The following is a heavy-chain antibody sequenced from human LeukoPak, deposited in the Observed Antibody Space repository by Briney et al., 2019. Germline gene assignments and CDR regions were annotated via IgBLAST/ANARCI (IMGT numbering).Heavy chain of an antibody. Sequence: GGSLRLSCAASGFTFSSYSMNWVRQAPGKGLEWVSYISSSSSTIYYADSVKGRFTISRDNAKNSLYLQMNSLRDEDTAVYYCARVIGDCGGDCYLFPDYWGQGTLVTVSS. J-gene: IGHJ4*02. CDR3: ARVIGDCGGDCYLFPDY. CDR2: ISSSSSTI. V-gene: IGHV3-48*02. D-gene: IGHD2-21*02. CDR1: GFTFSSYS.